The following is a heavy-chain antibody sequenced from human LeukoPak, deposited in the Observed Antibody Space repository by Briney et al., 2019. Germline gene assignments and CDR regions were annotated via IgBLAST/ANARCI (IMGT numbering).Heavy chain of an antibody. CDR3: ARAFRGFDP. CDR2: INHSGGT. Sequence: PSETLSLTCAVYGGSFSGYYWSWIRQPPGKGLEWIGEINHSGGTNYNPSLKSRVTISVDTSKNQFSLKLSSVTAADTAVYYCARAFRGFDPWGQGTLVTVSS. V-gene: IGHV4-34*01. CDR1: GGSFSGYY. J-gene: IGHJ5*02.